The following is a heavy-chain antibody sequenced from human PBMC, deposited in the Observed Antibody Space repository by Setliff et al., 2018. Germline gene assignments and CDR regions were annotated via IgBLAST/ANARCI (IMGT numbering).Heavy chain of an antibody. CDR3: ARDGYPGTS. Sequence: GGSLRLSCTASGFIFTNYAMSWVRQAPGKGLEWFSAITGSGTTYYADSVKGRFTISRDNSKNTLYLQMNSLRREDTAVYYCARDGYPGTSWGQGTLVTVAS. CDR2: ITGSGTT. CDR1: GFIFTNYA. J-gene: IGHJ5*02. D-gene: IGHD2-2*03. V-gene: IGHV3-23*01.